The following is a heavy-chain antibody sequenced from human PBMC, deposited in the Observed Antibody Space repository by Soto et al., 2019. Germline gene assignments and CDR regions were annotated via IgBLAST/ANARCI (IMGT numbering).Heavy chain of an antibody. V-gene: IGHV4-31*03. Sequence: QVQLQESGPGLVETSQTLSLTCTVSGGSISSGAYYWSWIRQHPGKGLEWIGYSYYGGNIYYNPSLKSRVIISVDTSKNQFSLRLSSVTAADTAGYYCARVGYHYGSGSYEMDVWGQGTTVTVSS. J-gene: IGHJ6*02. CDR2: SYYGGNI. CDR3: ARVGYHYGSGSYEMDV. CDR1: GGSISSGAYY. D-gene: IGHD3-10*01.